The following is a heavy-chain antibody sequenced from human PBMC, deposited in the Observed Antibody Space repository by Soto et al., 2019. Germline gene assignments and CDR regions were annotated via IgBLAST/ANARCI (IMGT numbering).Heavy chain of an antibody. V-gene: IGHV5-51*01. CDR1: GYTCSSYR. D-gene: IGHD3-9*01. CDR2: ISPGASDT. Sequence: PGECLQSAFKGYGYTCSSYRIGWVRQVPGKGLQWLGLISPGASDTKYSQSFQGQVTISADKSISTAYLQWNRLKASDTAMYYRARQATYYYILRGYDFDYWALGSQFTGSS. J-gene: IGHJ4*02. CDR3: ARQATYYYILRGYDFDY.